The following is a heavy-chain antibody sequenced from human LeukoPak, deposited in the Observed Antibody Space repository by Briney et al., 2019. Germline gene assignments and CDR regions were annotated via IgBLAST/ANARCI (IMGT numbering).Heavy chain of an antibody. J-gene: IGHJ4*02. CDR2: INPNSGGT. D-gene: IGHD6-13*01. CDR3: ARGDGYSSTRPFDY. Sequence: GASVKVSCKASGYTFTGYYMHWVRQAPGQGLEWMGWINPNSGGTNYAQKFQGRVTMTRDTSISIANMELSRLRSDDTAVYYCARGDGYSSTRPFDYWGQGTLVTVSS. CDR1: GYTFTGYY. V-gene: IGHV1-2*02.